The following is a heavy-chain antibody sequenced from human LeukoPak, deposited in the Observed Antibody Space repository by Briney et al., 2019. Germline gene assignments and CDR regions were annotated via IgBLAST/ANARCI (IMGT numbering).Heavy chain of an antibody. CDR3: AKYTSGWFEDC. J-gene: IGHJ4*02. V-gene: IGHV3-23*01. D-gene: IGHD6-19*01. CDR1: GITLDSYP. CDR2: IIPGGSRT. Sequence: GGSLRLSCVASGITLDSYPMAWVRQAPGEGLEWVSSIIPGGSRTFYADSVKGRFTISRDSSKSTLYLQMNTLRAEDTAVYYCAKYTSGWFEDCWGQGTLVIVSS.